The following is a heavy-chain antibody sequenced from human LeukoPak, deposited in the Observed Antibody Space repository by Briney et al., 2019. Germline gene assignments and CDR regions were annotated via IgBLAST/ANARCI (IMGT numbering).Heavy chain of an antibody. CDR1: GGSISSSSYY. J-gene: IGHJ3*02. CDR2: IYYSGST. D-gene: IGHD2-21*02. CDR3: ARVVTAILDAFDI. V-gene: IGHV4-39*07. Sequence: SETLSLTCTVSGGSISSSSYYWGWIRQPPGKGLEWIGSIYYSGSTYYNPSLKSRVTISVDTSKNQFSLKLSSVTAADTAVYYCARVVTAILDAFDIWGQGTMVTVSS.